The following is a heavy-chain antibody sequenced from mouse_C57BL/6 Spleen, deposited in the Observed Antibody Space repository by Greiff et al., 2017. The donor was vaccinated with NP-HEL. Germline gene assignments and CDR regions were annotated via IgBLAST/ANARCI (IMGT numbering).Heavy chain of an antibody. CDR2: IRNKANGYTT. CDR3: AKYMWDPPYYDAMDY. CDR1: GFTFTDYY. J-gene: IGHJ4*01. Sequence: EVQRVESGGGLVQPGGSLSLSCAASGFTFTDYYMSWVRQPPGKALEWLGFIRNKANGYTTEYSASVKGRFTISRDNSQSILYLQRNALRAEESATYDWAKYMWDPPYYDAMDYWGQGTSVTVAS. D-gene: IGHD4-1*01. V-gene: IGHV7-3*01.